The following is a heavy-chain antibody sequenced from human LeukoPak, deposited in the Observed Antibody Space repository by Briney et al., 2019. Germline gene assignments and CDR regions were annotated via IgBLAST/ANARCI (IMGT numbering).Heavy chain of an antibody. Sequence: ASAKVSCKASGYTFTSYDINWVRQATGQGLEWMGWMNPNSGNTGYAQKFQGRVTITRNTSISTAYMELSSLRSEDTAVYYCARGLNLVATTIVIPTRRFDPWGQGTLVTVSS. J-gene: IGHJ5*02. CDR1: GYTFTSYD. D-gene: IGHD5-12*01. CDR3: ARGLNLVATTIVIPTRRFDP. V-gene: IGHV1-8*02. CDR2: MNPNSGNT.